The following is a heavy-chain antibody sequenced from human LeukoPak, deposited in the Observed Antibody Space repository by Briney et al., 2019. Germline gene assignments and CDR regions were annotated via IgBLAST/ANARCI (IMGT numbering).Heavy chain of an antibody. Sequence: GASVKVSCKASGYTFTSYGISWVRQAPGQGLEWMGWISAYNGNTNYAQKLQGRVTITTDTSTSTACMELRSLSSDDTAVYYCARRAATTVTTQYDYWGQGTLVTVSS. D-gene: IGHD4-17*01. V-gene: IGHV1-18*04. J-gene: IGHJ4*02. CDR3: ARRAATTVTTQYDY. CDR2: ISAYNGNT. CDR1: GYTFTSYG.